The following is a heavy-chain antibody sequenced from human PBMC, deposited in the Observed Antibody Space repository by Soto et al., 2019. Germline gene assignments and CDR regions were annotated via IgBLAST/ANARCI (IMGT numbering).Heavy chain of an antibody. D-gene: IGHD2-8*01. CDR3: AKGHPGYCTNGVCYVHYYYMDV. CDR2: ISGSGGST. CDR1: GVTFSSYA. V-gene: IGHV3-23*01. Sequence: GGSLRLSCAASGVTFSSYAMSWVRQAPGKGLEWVSAISGSGGSTYYADSVKGRFTISRDNSKNTLYLQMNSLRAEDTAVYYCAKGHPGYCTNGVCYVHYYYMDVWGKGTTVTVSS. J-gene: IGHJ6*03.